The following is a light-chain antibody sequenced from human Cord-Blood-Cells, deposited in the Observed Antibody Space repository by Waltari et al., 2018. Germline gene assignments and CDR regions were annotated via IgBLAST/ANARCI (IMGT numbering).Light chain of an antibody. CDR2: EVS. V-gene: IGLV2-23*02. CDR3: SSYAGSSTWV. CDR1: SSDVGSYNL. J-gene: IGLJ3*02. Sequence: QSALTQPASVSGSPGQSTTISCTGTSSDVGSYNLVSWYQQHPGKAPKLLIYEVSKRPSGVSNRLAFSTAGNTASLTISGLQAEDEADYYCSSYAGSSTWVFGGGTKLTVL.